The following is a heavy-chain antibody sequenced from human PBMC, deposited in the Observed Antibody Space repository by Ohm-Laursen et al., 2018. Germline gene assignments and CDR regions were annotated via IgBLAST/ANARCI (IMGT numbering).Heavy chain of an antibody. Sequence: TLSLTCTVSGGSISGYYWSWIRQTAGKGLEWIGRIHSSGSTNYNPSLQSRVTMSEDTSKNQFSLRLSSVTVADTAVFYCARRGSGGRSFDYWGQGSLVTVSS. CDR3: ARRGSGGRSFDY. CDR1: GGSISGYY. J-gene: IGHJ4*02. V-gene: IGHV4-4*07. CDR2: IHSSGST. D-gene: IGHD2-15*01.